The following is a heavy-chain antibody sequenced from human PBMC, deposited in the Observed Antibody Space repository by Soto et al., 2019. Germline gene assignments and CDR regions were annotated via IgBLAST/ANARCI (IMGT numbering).Heavy chain of an antibody. V-gene: IGHV3-30-3*01. CDR2: ISYDGSNK. CDR3: ARAVYYSGYDSPCAY. CDR1: GFTFSSYA. D-gene: IGHD5-12*01. Sequence: QVQLVESGGGVVQPGRSLRLSCAASGFTFSSYAMHWVRQAPGKGLEWVAVISYDGSNKYYADSVKGRFTISRDNSKNTLYLQMNSLRAEDTAVYYCARAVYYSGYDSPCAYWGQGTLVTVSS. J-gene: IGHJ4*02.